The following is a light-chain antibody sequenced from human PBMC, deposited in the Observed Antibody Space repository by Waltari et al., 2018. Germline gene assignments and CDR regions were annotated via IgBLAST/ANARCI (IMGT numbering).Light chain of an antibody. CDR1: QGINDD. CDR2: YAS. CDR3: QQSNNPPLT. Sequence: IHMTHSPSSLSGSVGDRVTITCRASQGINDDVSWYQQKPRKGPKPLIYYASSLENEGSSTFSGSRPGTDYNLTITSLPPEDIATYYCQQSNNPPLTFSGGPKVEIK. V-gene: IGKV1-33*01. J-gene: IGKJ4*01.